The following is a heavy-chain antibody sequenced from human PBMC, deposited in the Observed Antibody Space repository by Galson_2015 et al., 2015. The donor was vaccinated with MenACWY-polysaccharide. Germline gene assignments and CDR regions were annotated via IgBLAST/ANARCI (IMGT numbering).Heavy chain of an antibody. D-gene: IGHD4-17*01. CDR1: GFTFDDYA. Sequence: SLRLSCAASGFTFDDYAMHWVRQAPGKGLEWVSGISWNSGSIGYADSVKGRFTISRDNAKNSLYLQMNSLRAEDTALYYCAKGLYGDYVAHRYGMDVWGQGTTVTVSS. CDR3: AKGLYGDYVAHRYGMDV. V-gene: IGHV3-9*01. J-gene: IGHJ6*02. CDR2: ISWNSGSI.